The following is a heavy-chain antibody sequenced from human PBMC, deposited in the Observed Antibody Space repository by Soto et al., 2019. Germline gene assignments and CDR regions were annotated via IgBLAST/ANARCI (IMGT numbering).Heavy chain of an antibody. CDR2: IKQDGSEK. J-gene: IGHJ4*02. CDR3: ARGSSSSGYY. Sequence: GSLRLSCAASGFTFSSHWMSWVRQAPGKGLEWVANIKQDGSEKYYVDSVKGRFTISRDNAKNSLYLQMNSLRAEDTAVYYCARGSSSSGYYWGQGTLVTVSS. V-gene: IGHV3-7*01. CDR1: GFTFSSHW. D-gene: IGHD6-6*01.